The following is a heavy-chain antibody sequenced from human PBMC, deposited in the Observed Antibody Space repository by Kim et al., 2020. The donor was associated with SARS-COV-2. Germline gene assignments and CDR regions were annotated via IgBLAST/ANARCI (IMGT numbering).Heavy chain of an antibody. CDR1: GGSISSGGYY. D-gene: IGHD3-22*01. CDR2: IYYSGST. V-gene: IGHV4-31*03. J-gene: IGHJ5*02. Sequence: SETLSLTCTVSGGSISSGGYYWSWIRQHPGKGLEWIGYIYYSGSTYYNPSLKSRVTISVDTSKNQFSLKLSSVTAADTAVYYCARSWTVVIRESSWFDPWGQGTLVTVSS. CDR3: ARSWTVVIRESSWFDP.